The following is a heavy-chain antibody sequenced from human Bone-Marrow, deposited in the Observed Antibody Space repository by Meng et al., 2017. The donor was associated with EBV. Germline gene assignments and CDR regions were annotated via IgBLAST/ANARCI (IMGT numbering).Heavy chain of an antibody. CDR2: NYRRGST. Sequence: QVQRQDAGPGLLKPTVTLPFTCSVCCGSISGCNWWRWVRQPPGKGVGFSGENYRRGSTNYTPSHKSLVTISVDKSKNQFSLKMSSVTAAATAVYYCARIRVPAALDYWGQGTLVTVSS. CDR3: ARIRVPAALDY. V-gene: IGHV4-4*02. CDR1: CGSISGCNW. D-gene: IGHD2-2*01. J-gene: IGHJ4*02.